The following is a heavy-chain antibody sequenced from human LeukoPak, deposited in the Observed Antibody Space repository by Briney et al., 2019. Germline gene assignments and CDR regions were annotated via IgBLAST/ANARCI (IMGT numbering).Heavy chain of an antibody. CDR3: AGQTYCSSTSCYSYYFDY. J-gene: IGHJ4*02. Sequence: SETLSLTCTVSGGSISSSSYYWGWIRQPPGKGLEWIGSIYYSGSTYYNPSLKSRVTISVDTSKNQFSLKLSSVTAADTAVYYCAGQTYCSSTSCYSYYFDYWGQGTLVTVSS. CDR1: GGSISSSSYY. CDR2: IYYSGST. V-gene: IGHV4-39*07. D-gene: IGHD2-2*01.